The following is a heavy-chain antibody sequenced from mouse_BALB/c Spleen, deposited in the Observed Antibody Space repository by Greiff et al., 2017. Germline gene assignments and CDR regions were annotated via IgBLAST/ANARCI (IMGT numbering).Heavy chain of an antibody. CDR1: GFSLTSYD. V-gene: IGHV2-9-2*01. CDR2: IWTGGGT. CDR3: VRDRGNYGNYFDY. Sequence: VKLVESGPGLVAPSQSLSITCTVSGFSLTSYDISWIRQPPGKGLEWLGVIWTGGGTNYNSAFMSRLSISKDNSKSQVFLKMNSLQTDDTAIYYCVRDRGNYGNYFDYWGQGTTLTVSS. D-gene: IGHD2-1*01. J-gene: IGHJ2*01.